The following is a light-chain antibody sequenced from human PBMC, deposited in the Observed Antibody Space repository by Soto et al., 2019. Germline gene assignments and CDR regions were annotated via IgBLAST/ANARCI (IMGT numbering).Light chain of an antibody. V-gene: IGLV8-61*01. CDR1: SGSVSTSYY. Sequence: QAVVTQEPSFSVSPGGTVTLTCGLSSGSVSTSYYPSWYQQTPGQAPRTLIYSTNTRTSGVPARFSGSILGNKAALTITGAQADDESAYYCVLYMGSGISVFGGGTQLTVL. CDR2: STN. J-gene: IGLJ7*01. CDR3: VLYMGSGISV.